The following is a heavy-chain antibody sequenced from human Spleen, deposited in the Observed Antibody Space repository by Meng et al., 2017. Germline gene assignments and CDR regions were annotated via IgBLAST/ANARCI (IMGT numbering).Heavy chain of an antibody. J-gene: IGHJ6*02. CDR3: TRYKYYYYGLDV. CDR2: IYYSGKT. V-gene: IGHV4-61*03. Sequence: SETLSLTCTVSGGSVSSTNFYWTWLRHPPGKGLEWIGYIYYSGKTDYNPSLKSRVTLSVASSKNHFSLELNSVTAADTAVYYCTRYKYYYYGLDVWGQGTTVTVSS. D-gene: IGHD1-14*01. CDR1: GGSVSSTNFY.